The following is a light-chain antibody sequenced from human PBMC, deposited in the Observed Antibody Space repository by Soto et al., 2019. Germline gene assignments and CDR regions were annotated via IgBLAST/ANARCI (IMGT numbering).Light chain of an antibody. CDR1: QSVSSSTY. V-gene: IGKV3-20*01. CDR2: GAS. Sequence: EIVLTQSPATLSLSPGERATLSCRASQSVSSSTYLAWYQQKPGQAPRLLIYGASTRAAGIPDRFSGSGSGTDFSLTISRLEPEDFAGYYCHLYGSSLTFGGGTKVEI. CDR3: HLYGSSLT. J-gene: IGKJ4*01.